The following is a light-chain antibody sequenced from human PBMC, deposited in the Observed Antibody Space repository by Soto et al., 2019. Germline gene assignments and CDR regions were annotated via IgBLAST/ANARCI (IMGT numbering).Light chain of an antibody. CDR3: CSYAGTYSYV. V-gene: IGLV2-11*01. CDR2: DVS. CDR1: SNDVGGYDY. Sequence: QSVLTQPRSVSGSPGQSVTISCTXTSNDVGGYDYVSWYQQHPGKAPKLIIYDVSKRPSGVPDRFSGSKSGNTASLTISGLQAEDEADYYCCSYAGTYSYVFGTGTKATVL. J-gene: IGLJ1*01.